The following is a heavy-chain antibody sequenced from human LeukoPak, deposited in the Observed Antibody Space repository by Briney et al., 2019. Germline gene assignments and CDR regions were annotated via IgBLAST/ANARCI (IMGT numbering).Heavy chain of an antibody. Sequence: GRSLRLSCAASGFTFSSSGMHWVRQAPGKGRAWVSFISYDGGRKYYADSVKGRFTISRDNSKDTLYLQMNSLTADDTAVYYCAKDRSTTWAFDYWGPGTLVTVSS. CDR3: AKDRSTTWAFDY. CDR2: ISYDGGRK. D-gene: IGHD1-14*01. V-gene: IGHV3-30*18. J-gene: IGHJ4*02. CDR1: GFTFSSSG.